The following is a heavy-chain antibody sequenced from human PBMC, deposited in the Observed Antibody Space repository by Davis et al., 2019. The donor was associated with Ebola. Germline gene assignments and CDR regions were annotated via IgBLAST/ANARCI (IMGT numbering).Heavy chain of an antibody. CDR2: IFSNDEK. CDR1: GFSLSNARMG. V-gene: IGHV2-26*01. CDR3: ARIVVVIRHGQPYYYYYGMDV. D-gene: IGHD3-22*01. Sequence: SGPTLVKPTETLTLTCTVSGFSLSNARMGVSWIRQPPGKALEWLAHIFSNDEKSYSTSLKSRLTISKDTSKSQVVLTMTNMDPVDTATYYCARIVVVIRHGQPYYYYYGMDVWGQGTTVTVSS. J-gene: IGHJ6*02.